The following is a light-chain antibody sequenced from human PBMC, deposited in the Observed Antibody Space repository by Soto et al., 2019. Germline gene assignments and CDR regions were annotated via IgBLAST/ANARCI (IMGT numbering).Light chain of an antibody. CDR1: QSVSSSY. J-gene: IGKJ1*01. CDR2: GAS. V-gene: IGKV3-20*01. CDR3: QQYMPPT. Sequence: EIVLTQYPSTLSLSPAELATLSFRASQSVSSSYLAWYQQKPGQAPRLLIYGASSRATGIPDRFSGRGSGTDFTLSISRLEPEDFAVYYCQQYMPPTFGQGTMV.